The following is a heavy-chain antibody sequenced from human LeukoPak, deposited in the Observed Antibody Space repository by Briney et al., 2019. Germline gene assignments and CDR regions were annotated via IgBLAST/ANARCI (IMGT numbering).Heavy chain of an antibody. Sequence: GGSLRLSCEASGFTFSNAWMSWVRQAPGKGLEWVGRIRSKSDGGTTDYAGSVKGRFIISRDDSRNTHYLQMNSLKTEDTGVYYCSTWTDLYDYWGQGTLVTVSS. CDR2: IRSKSDGGTT. D-gene: IGHD3/OR15-3a*01. CDR3: STWTDLYDY. V-gene: IGHV3-15*01. CDR1: GFTFSNAW. J-gene: IGHJ4*02.